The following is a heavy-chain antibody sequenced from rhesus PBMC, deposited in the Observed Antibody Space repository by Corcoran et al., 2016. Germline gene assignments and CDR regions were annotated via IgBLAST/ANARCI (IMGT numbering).Heavy chain of an antibody. J-gene: IGHJ5-1*01. CDR2: IYGSSTST. CDR1: GGSISDSYR. D-gene: IGHD6-13*01. CDR3: ARDLYSSWDRFDV. V-gene: IGHV4S10*01. Sequence: QVQLQESGPGVVKPSETLSLTCAVSGGSISDSYRWSWIRQPPGKGLEGIGYIYGSSTSTNYNPSRKSRVTISKDTSKNQFSLKLSSVTAADTAVYYCARDLYSSWDRFDVWGPGVLVTVSS.